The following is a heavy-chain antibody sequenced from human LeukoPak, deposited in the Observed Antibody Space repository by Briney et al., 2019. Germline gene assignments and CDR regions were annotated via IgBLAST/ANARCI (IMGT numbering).Heavy chain of an antibody. CDR3: AKDFGRAVAGDPYYYYGMDV. D-gene: IGHD6-19*01. V-gene: IGHV3-23*01. CDR1: GFTFSTYA. CDR2: IGTTAGDT. Sequence: GGSLRLSCAASGFTFSTYAMTWVRQAPGKGLEWVSTIGTTAGDTYYADSVKGRFTVSRDNSKNTLYLQMNSLRAEDTAVYYCAKDFGRAVAGDPYYYYGMDVWGQGTTVTVSS. J-gene: IGHJ6*02.